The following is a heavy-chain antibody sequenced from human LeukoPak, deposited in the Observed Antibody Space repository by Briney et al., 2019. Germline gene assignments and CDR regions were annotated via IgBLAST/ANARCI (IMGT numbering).Heavy chain of an antibody. J-gene: IGHJ6*03. Sequence: ASVKVSCKASGGAFSSYGIIWVRQAPGQGLEWMGGIIPILDTANYAQKFQGRVTMTTVTSTSTAYMDLRSLRSDDTAVYYCARSPRHDSSGYYYYMDVWGTGTTVTISS. CDR2: IIPILDTA. CDR1: GGAFSSYG. D-gene: IGHD3-22*01. CDR3: ARSPRHDSSGYYYYMDV. V-gene: IGHV1-69*10.